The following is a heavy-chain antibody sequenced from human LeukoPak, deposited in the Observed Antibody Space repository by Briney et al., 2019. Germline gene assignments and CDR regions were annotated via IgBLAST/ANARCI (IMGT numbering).Heavy chain of an antibody. J-gene: IGHJ5*02. D-gene: IGHD3-9*01. CDR2: INHSGST. Sequence: SGGSLRLSCAASGFTFSDYYMSWIRQPPGKGLEWIGEINHSGSTNYNPSLKSRVTISVDTSKNQFSLKLSSVTAADTAVYYCARLEPRRYFDWSQGSNWFDPWGQGTLVTVSS. CDR1: GFTFSDYY. V-gene: IGHV4-34*01. CDR3: ARLEPRRYFDWSQGSNWFDP.